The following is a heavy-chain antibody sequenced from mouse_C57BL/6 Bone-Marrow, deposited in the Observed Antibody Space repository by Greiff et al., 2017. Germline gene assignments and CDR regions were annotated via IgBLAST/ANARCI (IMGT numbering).Heavy chain of an antibody. CDR3: ARLGYDYYFDY. J-gene: IGHJ2*01. CDR2: ISYSGST. Sequence: EVTLQESGPGLAKPSQTLSLTCSVTGYSITSDYWNWIRKFPGNKLEYMGYISYSGSTYSNPSLKSLISLTRNTSKNQYYLLLLSVTTEDTATYYCARLGYDYYFDYGGQGTTLTVSS. D-gene: IGHD2-13*01. CDR1: GYSITSDY. V-gene: IGHV3-8*01.